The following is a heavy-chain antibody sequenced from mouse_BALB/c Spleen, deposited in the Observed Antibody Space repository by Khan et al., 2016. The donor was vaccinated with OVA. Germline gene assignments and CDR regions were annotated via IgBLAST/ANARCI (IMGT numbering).Heavy chain of an antibody. CDR1: GYSFTSYY. D-gene: IGHD2-2*01. CDR2: IDPFNGGT. V-gene: IGHV1S135*01. Sequence: IQLVQSGPELMKPGASVKISCKASGYSFTSYYIHWVKQSHGKSLEWIGYIDPFNGGTSYNPKFKGKATLTVDKSSSTAYMHLSSLTSYDSAVYYCARHGYVAWFAYWGQGTLVTVSA. J-gene: IGHJ3*01. CDR3: ARHGYVAWFAY.